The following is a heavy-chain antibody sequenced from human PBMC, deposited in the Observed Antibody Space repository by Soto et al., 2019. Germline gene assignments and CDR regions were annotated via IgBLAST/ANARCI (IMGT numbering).Heavy chain of an antibody. V-gene: IGHV3-23*01. CDR1: GFTFSSYA. CDR2: VSIGGST. J-gene: IGHJ4*02. Sequence: GGSLRLSCAASGFTFSSYAMGWVRQGPGKGLEWVAVVSIGGSTHYADSVRGRFTISRDNSKNTLSLQMNSLTAEDTAVYFCAKRRGAGGHFDYWGPGAMLTVYS. CDR3: AKRRGAGGHFDY. D-gene: IGHD2-15*01.